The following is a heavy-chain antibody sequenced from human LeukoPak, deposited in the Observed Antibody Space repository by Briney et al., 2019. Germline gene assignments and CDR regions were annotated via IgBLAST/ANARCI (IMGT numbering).Heavy chain of an antibody. D-gene: IGHD6-6*01. CDR3: ASARDLKTAAYDL. CDR1: GGSISSYC. Sequence: SETLSLTCTVSGGSISSYCWSWVRQSPGQGLEWMGYIFTSGRTDYNPSLKRRVTISIDTSKNQLSMELRFLTAAATAVYYCASARDLKTAAYDLWGQGTLVTVSS. V-gene: IGHV4-4*09. J-gene: IGHJ5*02. CDR2: IFTSGRT.